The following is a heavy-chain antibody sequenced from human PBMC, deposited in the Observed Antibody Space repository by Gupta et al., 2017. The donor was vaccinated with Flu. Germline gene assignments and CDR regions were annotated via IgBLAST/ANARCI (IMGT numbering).Heavy chain of an antibody. CDR2: GYYHGSA. J-gene: IGHJ4*02. CDR3: TLLSSSLPLNY. V-gene: IGHV4-39*01. CDR1: SISVPSYD. Sequence: SISVPSYDWGGVRRPPGKGREGIGSGYYHGSAYYNPSLRSRVSIAVDTSKNQFSLKLTSVTAADMAVYYCTLLSSSLPLNYWGQGTRVTVPS.